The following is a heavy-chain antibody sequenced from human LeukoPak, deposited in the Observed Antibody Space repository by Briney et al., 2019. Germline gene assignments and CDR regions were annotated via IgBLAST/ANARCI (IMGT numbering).Heavy chain of an antibody. CDR1: GSSFSSYW. D-gene: IGHD6-19*01. Sequence: GESLKISCQGSGSSFSSYWIGWVRQMPGKGLEWMGIIYPGDSDTRYSPSFQGQVTISADKSISTAYLQWSSLKASDTAMYYCARRASGWYFDYWGQGTLVTVSS. V-gene: IGHV5-51*01. CDR3: ARRASGWYFDY. CDR2: IYPGDSDT. J-gene: IGHJ4*02.